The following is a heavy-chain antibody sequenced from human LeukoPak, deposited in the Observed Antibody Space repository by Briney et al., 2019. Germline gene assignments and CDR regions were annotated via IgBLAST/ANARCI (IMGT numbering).Heavy chain of an antibody. CDR1: GYTFTSYG. CDR3: ARDPPVYCSGGSCYGDY. D-gene: IGHD2-15*01. J-gene: IGHJ4*02. Sequence: ASVKVSCKASGYTFTSYGISWVRQAPGHGLEWMGWISAYNGNTNYAQKLQGRVTMTTDTSTSTAYMELRSLRSDDTAVYYCARDPPVYCSGGSCYGDYWGQGTLVTVSS. CDR2: ISAYNGNT. V-gene: IGHV1-18*01.